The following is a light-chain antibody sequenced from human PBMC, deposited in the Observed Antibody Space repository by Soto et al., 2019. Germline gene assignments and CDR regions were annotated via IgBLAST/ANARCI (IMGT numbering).Light chain of an antibody. CDR2: VAS. Sequence: IVMAQSPAPLSGSPGERAPLSCRASASVSSNLAWYHQKPGQAPRLLIYVASTRATGIPARFSGSGSGTEFTLTISSLQSEDFAVYYCQHYNNWPPATFGQGTKVDIK. J-gene: IGKJ1*01. CDR1: ASVSSN. CDR3: QHYNNWPPAT. V-gene: IGKV3-15*01.